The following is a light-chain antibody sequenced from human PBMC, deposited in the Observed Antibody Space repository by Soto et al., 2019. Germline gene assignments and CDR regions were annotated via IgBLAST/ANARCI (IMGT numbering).Light chain of an antibody. V-gene: IGKV3-20*01. CDR2: GTS. J-gene: IGKJ1*01. Sequence: ENVLTQSPGTLSLSPGERATLSCRASQSIGSSYLAWYQQKPGHAPRLIIYGTSSRATGIPDRFSGSGSGTDFSLPISRLEPEDFAVYYCQQFGSSWSTFGHGNKVEIK. CDR3: QQFGSSWST. CDR1: QSIGSSY.